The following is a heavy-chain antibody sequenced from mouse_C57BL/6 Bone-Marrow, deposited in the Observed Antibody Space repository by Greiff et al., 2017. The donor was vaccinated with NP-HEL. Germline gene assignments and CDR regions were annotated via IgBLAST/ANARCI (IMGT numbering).Heavy chain of an antibody. CDR2: IRNKANNHLK. Sequence: EVQLVESGGGLVQPGGSMKLSCAASGFTFSDAWLDWVRQSPEKGLEWVADIRNKANNHLKYYAESVKGRFTISRDVSKSSVYLQMNSLRAEDTCIYYCARDYGSRMDYWGQGTPVTVSS. D-gene: IGHD1-1*01. CDR3: ARDYGSRMDY. CDR1: GFTFSDAW. J-gene: IGHJ4*01. V-gene: IGHV6-6*01.